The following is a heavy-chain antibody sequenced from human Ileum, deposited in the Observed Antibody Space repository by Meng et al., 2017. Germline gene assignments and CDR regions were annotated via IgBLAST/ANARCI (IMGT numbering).Heavy chain of an antibody. CDR2: ISWDDDK. V-gene: IGHV2-5*02. CDR3: VHTSGVLQWFGELLPFDP. CDR1: GFSLSTSGVG. J-gene: IGHJ5*02. D-gene: IGHD3-10*01. Sequence: QIPLKESGPKLAKPPPTLPLTCTFSGFSLSTSGVGVGWIRQSPGKALEWLAHISWDDDKRYSPSLRTRLTIAKDTSKNQVVLTMTNMDPVDTATYYCVHTSGVLQWFGELLPFDPWGQGTLVTVSS.